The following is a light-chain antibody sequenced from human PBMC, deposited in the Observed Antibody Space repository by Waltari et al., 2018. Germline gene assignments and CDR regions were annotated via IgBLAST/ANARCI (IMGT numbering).Light chain of an antibody. J-gene: IGLJ2*01. CDR1: SSDVGGYNY. Sequence: QSALTQPASVSGSPGPSITLSCPGTSSDVGGYNYVPWYQQHPGKAPKLMIYDVSNRPSGVSNRFSGSKSGNTASLTISGLQAEDEADYYCSSYTSSSTPVFGGGTKLTVL. CDR2: DVS. V-gene: IGLV2-14*03. CDR3: SSYTSSSTPV.